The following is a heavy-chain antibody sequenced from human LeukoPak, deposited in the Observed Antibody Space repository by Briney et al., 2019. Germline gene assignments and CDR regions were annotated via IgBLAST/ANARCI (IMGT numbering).Heavy chain of an antibody. CDR3: AGGDSSGYYYDY. Sequence: RASVKVSCKASGGTFSSYAISWVRQAPGQGLEWMGGIIPIFGTANYAQKFQGRVTITTDESTSTAYMELSSLRSEDTAVYYCAGGDSSGYYYDYWGQGTLVTVSS. J-gene: IGHJ4*02. V-gene: IGHV1-69*05. CDR2: IIPIFGTA. CDR1: GGTFSSYA. D-gene: IGHD3-22*01.